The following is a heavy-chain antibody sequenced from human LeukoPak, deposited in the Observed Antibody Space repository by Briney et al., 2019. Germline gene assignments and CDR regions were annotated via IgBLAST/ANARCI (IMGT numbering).Heavy chain of an antibody. Sequence: SETLSLTCAVYGGSFSGYYWSWIRQPPGKGLEWIGEINHSGSTNYNPSLKSRVTISVDTSKHQFSLKVSSVTAADTAVYYCARLGYHRNSGFDSGWFDPWGQGTLVTVSS. D-gene: IGHD5-12*01. CDR2: INHSGST. J-gene: IGHJ5*02. V-gene: IGHV4-34*01. CDR3: ARLGYHRNSGFDSGWFDP. CDR1: GGSFSGYY.